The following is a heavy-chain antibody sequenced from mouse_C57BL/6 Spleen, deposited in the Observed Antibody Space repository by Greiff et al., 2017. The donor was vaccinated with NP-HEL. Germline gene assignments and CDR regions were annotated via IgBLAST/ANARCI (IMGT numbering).Heavy chain of an antibody. CDR2: INPSSGYT. J-gene: IGHJ4*01. CDR1: GYTFTSYT. CDR3: AREGLRYAMDY. Sequence: QVQLKESGAELARPGASVTMSCKASGYTFTSYTMHWVKQRPGPGLEWIGYINPSSGYTKSNQKFKDKATLTADKSSSTAYMQLSSLTSEDAAVYYCAREGLRYAMDYWGQGTSVTVSS. V-gene: IGHV1-4*01. D-gene: IGHD2-4*01.